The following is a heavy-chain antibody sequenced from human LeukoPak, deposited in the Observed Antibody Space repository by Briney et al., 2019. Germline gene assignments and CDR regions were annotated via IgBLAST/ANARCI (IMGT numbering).Heavy chain of an antibody. J-gene: IGHJ4*02. D-gene: IGHD6-19*01. V-gene: IGHV4-59*08. Sequence: SETLFLTCTVSGGSISSYYWSWIRQPPGKGLEWIGYIYYSGSTNYNPSLKSRVTISVDTSKNQFSLKLSSVTAADTAVYYCAGRSSSVSYFDYWGQGTLVTVSS. CDR2: IYYSGST. CDR1: GGSISSYY. CDR3: AGRSSSVSYFDY.